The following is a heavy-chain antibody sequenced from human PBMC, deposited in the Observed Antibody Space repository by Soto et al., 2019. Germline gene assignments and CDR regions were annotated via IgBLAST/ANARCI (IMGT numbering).Heavy chain of an antibody. CDR1: GFPFSSYG. J-gene: IGHJ4*02. CDR3: ASSIN. Sequence: GGSLRLSCAASGFPFSSYGMHWVRQAPGKGPDWVGVIWYDGSNKDYAESVKGRFTISRDNSKNMLYLQMNSLRADDTAVYYCASSINWGQGTLVNVSS. CDR2: IWYDGSNK. V-gene: IGHV3-33*03.